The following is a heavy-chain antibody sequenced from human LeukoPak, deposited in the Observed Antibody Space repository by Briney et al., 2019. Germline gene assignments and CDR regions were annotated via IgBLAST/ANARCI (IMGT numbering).Heavy chain of an antibody. CDR2: ISDSGNNI. J-gene: IGHJ4*02. CDR1: GFTFSSYA. D-gene: IGHD4-17*01. V-gene: IGHV3-23*01. Sequence: GGSLRLSCAASGFTFSSYAMSWVRQAPGKGLEWDSIISDSGNNIYSADAVKDRFAISRDNSRNMFYLQMNSLRVEDTAIYYCAKATTTVTREGPHKWGQGTLVTVSS. CDR3: AKATTTVTREGPHK.